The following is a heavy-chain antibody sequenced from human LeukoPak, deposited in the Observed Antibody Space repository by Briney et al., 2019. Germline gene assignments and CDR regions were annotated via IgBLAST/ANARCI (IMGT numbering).Heavy chain of an antibody. CDR1: GFTFSSYG. D-gene: IGHD4-11*01. Sequence: PGGSLRLSCAASGFTFSSYGMHWVRQAPGKGLEWVAFIRYDGSNKYYADSVKGRFTISRDNSKNTLYLQMNSLRAEDTAVCYCARDGDYSNYYYYYMDVWGKGTTVTVSS. J-gene: IGHJ6*03. CDR2: IRYDGSNK. V-gene: IGHV3-30*02. CDR3: ARDGDYSNYYYYYMDV.